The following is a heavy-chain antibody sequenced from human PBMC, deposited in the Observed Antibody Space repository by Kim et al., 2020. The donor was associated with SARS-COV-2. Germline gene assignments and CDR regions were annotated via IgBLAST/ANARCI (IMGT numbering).Heavy chain of an antibody. CDR1: GFNFSTYW. Sequence: GGSLRLSCAASGFNFSTYWMNWVRQGPGKGLEWVANIKQAGNEKLYVDSVRGRFTISRDNSKNSLYLQMNSLRAEDTAVYYCARSRFMDVWGQGTSVTVSS. V-gene: IGHV3-7*01. CDR3: ARSRFMDV. J-gene: IGHJ6*02. CDR2: IKQAGNEK.